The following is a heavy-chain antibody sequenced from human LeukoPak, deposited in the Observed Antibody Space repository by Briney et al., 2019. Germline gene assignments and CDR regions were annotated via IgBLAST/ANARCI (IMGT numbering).Heavy chain of an antibody. D-gene: IGHD3-3*01. CDR1: GFTFSSYW. Sequence: GGSLRLSXAASGFTFSSYWMSWIRQAPGKGLEWVANIKQDGSEKYYVDSVKGRFTISRDNAKNSLYLQMNSLRAEDTAVYYCARDARHYDFWSGPTYYYYMDVWGKGTTVTVSS. V-gene: IGHV3-7*01. J-gene: IGHJ6*03. CDR3: ARDARHYDFWSGPTYYYYMDV. CDR2: IKQDGSEK.